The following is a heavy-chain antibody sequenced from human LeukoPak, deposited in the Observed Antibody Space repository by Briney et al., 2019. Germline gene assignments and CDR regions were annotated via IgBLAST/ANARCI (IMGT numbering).Heavy chain of an antibody. CDR2: ISAYNGNT. CDR1: GYTFTSYG. D-gene: IGHD4-17*01. J-gene: IGHJ3*01. Sequence: ASVKVSCKASGYTFTSYGISWVRQAPGQGLEWMGWISAYNGNTNYAQKLQGRVTMARDTSTSTVYMELSSLRSEDTAVYYCAREANGDYSWGQGTMVTVSS. CDR3: AREANGDYS. V-gene: IGHV1-18*01.